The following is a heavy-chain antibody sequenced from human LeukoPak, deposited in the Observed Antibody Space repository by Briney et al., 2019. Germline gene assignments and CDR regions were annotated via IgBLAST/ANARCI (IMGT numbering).Heavy chain of an antibody. V-gene: IGHV3-21*01. CDR3: ARLEGKAPDY. CDR1: GFTFSSYS. CDR2: ISSSSSYI. Sequence: TGGSLRPSCAASGFTFSSYSMNWVRQAPGKGLEWVSSISSSSSYIYYADSVKGRFTISRDNAKNSLYLQMNSLRAEDTAVYYCARLEGKAPDYWGQGTLVTVSS. J-gene: IGHJ4*02. D-gene: IGHD6-13*01.